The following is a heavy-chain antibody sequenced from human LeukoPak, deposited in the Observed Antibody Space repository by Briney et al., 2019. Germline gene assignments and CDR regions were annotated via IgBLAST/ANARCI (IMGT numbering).Heavy chain of an antibody. CDR2: IWDDGGNK. V-gene: IGHV3-33*01. D-gene: IGHD2-2*01. J-gene: IGHJ3*02. CDR1: GFTFSSYG. CDR3: ARAEVPAAIKSGAFDI. Sequence: PGGSLRLSCAASGFTFSSYGMHWVRQAPGKGLEWEAVIWDDGGNKYYADSVKGRFTISRDNSKNTLYLQMNSLRAEDTAVYYCARAEVPAAIKSGAFDIWGQGTMVTVSS.